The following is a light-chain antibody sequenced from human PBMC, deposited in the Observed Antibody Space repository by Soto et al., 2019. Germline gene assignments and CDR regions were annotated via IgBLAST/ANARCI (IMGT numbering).Light chain of an antibody. V-gene: IGKV2-30*02. J-gene: IGKJ5*01. CDR2: KVS. CDR1: QSLVHSDGIAY. CDR3: MQGTHWPIT. Sequence: DVGITHSALSVPVTLGHPASISCRSHQSLVHSDGIAYFSWFQQRPGRSPRRLIYKVSNRDSGVPARFSGSGSGTDFALKISRVEAEDVGVYYCMQGTHWPITFGQGTRLEIK.